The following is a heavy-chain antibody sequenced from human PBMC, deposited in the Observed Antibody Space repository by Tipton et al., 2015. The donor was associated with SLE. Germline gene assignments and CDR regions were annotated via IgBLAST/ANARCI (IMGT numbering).Heavy chain of an antibody. Sequence: LSLTCAVYGGSFSGYYWSWVRQAPGKGLEWVSAISGSGGSTYYADSVKGRFTISRDNSKNTLYLQMNSLRAEDTAVYYCANCVVVPAAMANWGQGTLVTVSS. V-gene: IGHV3-23*01. CDR1: GGSFSGYY. CDR3: ANCVVVPAAMAN. D-gene: IGHD2-2*01. CDR2: ISGSGGST. J-gene: IGHJ4*02.